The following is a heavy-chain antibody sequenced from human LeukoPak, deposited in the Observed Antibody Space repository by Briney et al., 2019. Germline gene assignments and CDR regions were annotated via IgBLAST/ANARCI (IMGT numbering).Heavy chain of an antibody. V-gene: IGHV3-7*01. J-gene: IGHJ5*02. CDR1: GFTFSSYW. D-gene: IGHD3-10*01. Sequence: GGSLRLSCAASGFTFSSYWMSWVRQAPGKGLEWVANIKQDGSEKYYVDSVKGRFTISRDNAKNSLYLQMNSLRAKDTAVYYCARDRTMYYGSGSFNWFDPWGQGTLVTVSS. CDR2: IKQDGSEK. CDR3: ARDRTMYYGSGSFNWFDP.